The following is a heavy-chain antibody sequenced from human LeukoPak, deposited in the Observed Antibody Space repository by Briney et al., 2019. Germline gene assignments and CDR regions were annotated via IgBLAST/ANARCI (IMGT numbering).Heavy chain of an antibody. CDR1: GFTFSSYA. CDR3: AKGTFWSGYNGSDY. J-gene: IGHJ4*02. V-gene: IGHV3-23*01. Sequence: GGSLRLSCAVSGFTFSSYAMSWVRQAPGRGLEWVSAISGSGGSTYYADSVKGRFTISRDNSKNTLYLKMNSLRAEDTAVYYCAKGTFWSGYNGSDYWGQGTLVTVSS. CDR2: ISGSGGST. D-gene: IGHD3-3*01.